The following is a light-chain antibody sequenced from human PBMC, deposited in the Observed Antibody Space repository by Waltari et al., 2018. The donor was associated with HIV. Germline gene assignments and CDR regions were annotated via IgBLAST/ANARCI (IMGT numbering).Light chain of an antibody. Sequence: QSALTQPRSVSGSPGQSVTISCTGTSSDVGGYDYVSWYQQHPGKAPKVIISDVSRRLSGLPDRFSASKSRNAASLTISGLEGAYEADYFCCSYASIHIVILGGGT. CDR2: DVS. CDR1: SSDVGGYDY. V-gene: IGLV2-11*01. J-gene: IGLJ2*01. CDR3: CSYASIHIVI.